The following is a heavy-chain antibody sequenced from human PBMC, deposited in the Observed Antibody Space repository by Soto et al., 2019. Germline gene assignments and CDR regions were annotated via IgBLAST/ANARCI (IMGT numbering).Heavy chain of an antibody. J-gene: IGHJ5*02. CDR3: ARESVAAINWFDP. D-gene: IGHD6-19*01. Sequence: GGSLRLSCAASGFTFSSYTMNWVRQAPGKGLEWVSSISSSSTYIYYADSVKGRFTISRDNAKNSLFLQMNSLRAEDTAVYYCARESVAAINWFDPWAQGTLVTVSS. CDR2: ISSSSTYI. CDR1: GFTFSSYT. V-gene: IGHV3-21*01.